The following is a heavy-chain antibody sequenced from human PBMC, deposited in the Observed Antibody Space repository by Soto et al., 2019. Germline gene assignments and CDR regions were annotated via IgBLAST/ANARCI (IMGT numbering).Heavy chain of an antibody. CDR2: ILVGGNT. Sequence: PGGSLRLSCAASGFTCSSCDMSWVRQAPGKGLEWVSTILVGGNTYYADSVKGRFTISRDNSKNTLYLQMNSLTAGDTAVYYCAKATATGGGAFDIWGQGTMVTVSS. J-gene: IGHJ3*02. V-gene: IGHV3-23*01. D-gene: IGHD2-8*02. CDR3: AKATATGGGAFDI. CDR1: GFTCSSCD.